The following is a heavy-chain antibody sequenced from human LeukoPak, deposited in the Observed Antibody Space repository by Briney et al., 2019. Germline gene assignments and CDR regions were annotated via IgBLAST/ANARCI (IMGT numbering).Heavy chain of an antibody. CDR2: ISYSGST. CDR1: GGSISTSTYY. J-gene: IGHJ2*01. Sequence: PSETLSLTCTVSGGSISTSTYYWGWIRQPPGKGLEWIGSISYSGSTYNNPSLKSRVTISVDTSKNQFSLKLSSVTAPDTTVYYCARRVYSGSYNWYFDLWGRGTLVTVSS. D-gene: IGHD1-26*01. V-gene: IGHV4-39*01. CDR3: ARRVYSGSYNWYFDL.